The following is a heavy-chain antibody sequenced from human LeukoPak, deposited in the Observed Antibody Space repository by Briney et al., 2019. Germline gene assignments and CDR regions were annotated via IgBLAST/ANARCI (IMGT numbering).Heavy chain of an antibody. CDR2: IYYSGST. Sequence: SETLSLTCTVSGGSISSSSYYWGWIRQPPGKGLEWIGSIYYSGSTYYNPSLKSRVTISVDTSKNQFSLKLSSVTAADTAVYYCASSGYQNYYYYYYMDVWGKGTTVTISS. J-gene: IGHJ6*03. V-gene: IGHV4-39*07. CDR3: ASSGYQNYYYYYYMDV. D-gene: IGHD3-22*01. CDR1: GGSISSSSYY.